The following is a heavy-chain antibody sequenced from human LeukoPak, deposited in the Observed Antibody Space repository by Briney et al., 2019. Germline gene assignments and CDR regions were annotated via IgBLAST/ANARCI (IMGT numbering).Heavy chain of an antibody. CDR2: IYYSGST. J-gene: IGHJ6*03. Sequence: PSETLSLTCTVSGGSISSSSYYWGWIRQPPGKGLEWIGTIYYSGSTYYNPSLKSRVTISVDTSKNQFSLKLSSVTAADTAVYYCARVGRSIFYYYYIDVWGKGTTVTVSS. CDR3: ARVGRSIFYYYYIDV. V-gene: IGHV4-39*01. D-gene: IGHD3-9*01. CDR1: GGSISSSSYY.